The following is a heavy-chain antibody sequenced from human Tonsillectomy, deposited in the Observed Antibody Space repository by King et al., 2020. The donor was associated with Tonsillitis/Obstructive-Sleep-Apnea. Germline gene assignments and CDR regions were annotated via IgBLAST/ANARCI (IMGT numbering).Heavy chain of an antibody. J-gene: IGHJ6*03. CDR1: GGSFSGYY. Sequence: VQLQQWGAGLLKPSETLSLTCAVYGGSFSGYYWSWIRQPPGKGLEWIGEINHSGSTNYNPSLTSRVIISVDTSKNQFSLKLSSATAADTAVYYCAGYCSSTSCYLPYYYMDVWGKGTTVTVSS. CDR3: AGYCSSTSCYLPYYYMDV. D-gene: IGHD2-2*03. CDR2: INHSGST. V-gene: IGHV4-34*01.